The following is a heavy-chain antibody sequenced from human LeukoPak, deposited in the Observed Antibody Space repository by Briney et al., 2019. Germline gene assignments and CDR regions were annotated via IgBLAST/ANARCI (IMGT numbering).Heavy chain of an antibody. CDR3: ARGAGWLIDY. CDR1: GGSISSSNW. V-gene: IGHV4-4*02. D-gene: IGHD3-16*01. CDR2: IYHSGST. Sequence: SGTLSLTCAVSGGSISSSNWWSWVRQPPGKGLEWIGEIYHSGSTNYNPSLKSRVTISADTSKNQFSLKLNSVTAADTAVYYCARGAGWLIDYWGQGILVTVSS. J-gene: IGHJ4*02.